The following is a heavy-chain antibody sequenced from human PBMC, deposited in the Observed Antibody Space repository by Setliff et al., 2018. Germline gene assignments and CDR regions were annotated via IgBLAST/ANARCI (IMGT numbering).Heavy chain of an antibody. CDR2: IQTSGTT. CDR1: GFTFSSYA. J-gene: IGHJ4*02. Sequence: SETLRLSCAASGFTFSSYAMTWIRQPPGKGLEWIGYIQTSGTTNYNPSLKSRVTISVDTSKNQFSLRLKSVTAADTAVYYCARGNSRSSVWYVVPHFDYWGQGTLVTVSS. CDR3: ARGNSRSSVWYVVPHFDY. V-gene: IGHV4-4*08. D-gene: IGHD6-19*01.